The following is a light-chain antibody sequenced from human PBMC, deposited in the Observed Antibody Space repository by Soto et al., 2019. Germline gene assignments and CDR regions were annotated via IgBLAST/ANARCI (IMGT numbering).Light chain of an antibody. J-gene: IGLJ1*01. CDR3: CLYTGSNPYV. V-gene: IGLV2-18*01. CDR1: SSDVGSYDR. CDR2: EVT. Sequence: QSALTQPPSVSGSPGQSVTISCTGTSSDVGSYDRVSWYQQPPGTAPKLMIYEVTNRPSGVPNRFSGSKSGNTASLTISGLQAEDEGDYFCCLYTGSNPYVFGTGTKLTV.